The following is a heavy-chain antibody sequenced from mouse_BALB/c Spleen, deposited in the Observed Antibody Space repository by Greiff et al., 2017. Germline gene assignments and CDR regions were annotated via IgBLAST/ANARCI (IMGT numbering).Heavy chain of an antibody. CDR1: GYTFTSYV. CDR3: ARSYYDYPLDD. CDR2: INPYNDGT. J-gene: IGHJ2*01. D-gene: IGHD2-4*01. V-gene: IGHV1-14*01. Sequence: VQLKESGPELVKPGASVKMSCKASGYTFTSYVMHWVKQKPGQGLEWIGYINPYNDGTKYNEKFKGKATLTSDKSSSTAYMELSSLTSEDSAVYYCARSYYDYPLDDWGQGTTLTVSS.